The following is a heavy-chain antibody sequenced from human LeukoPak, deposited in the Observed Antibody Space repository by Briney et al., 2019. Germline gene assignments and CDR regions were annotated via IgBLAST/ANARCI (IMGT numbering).Heavy chain of an antibody. CDR1: GFTFSSYG. D-gene: IGHD3-22*01. CDR2: IRYDGSNK. V-gene: IGHV3-30*02. CDR3: ARDSVIYYDSSGYPDY. J-gene: IGHJ4*02. Sequence: PGGSLRLSCAASGFTFSSYGMHWVRQAPGKGLEWVAFIRYDGSNKYYADSVKGRFTISRDNAKNSLYLQMNSLRAEDTAVYYCARDSVIYYDSSGYPDYWGQGTLVTVSS.